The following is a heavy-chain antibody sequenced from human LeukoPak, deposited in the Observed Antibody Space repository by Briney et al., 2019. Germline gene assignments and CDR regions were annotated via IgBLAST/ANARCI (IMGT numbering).Heavy chain of an antibody. Sequence: SVKVSYKASGYTFTGCYMHWVRQAPGQGLEWMGWINPNSGGTNYAQKFQGRVTMTRDTSISTAYMELSRLRSDDTAVYYCARDGSDCSVGSCYIWFDPWGQGTLATVSS. J-gene: IGHJ5*02. CDR1: GYTFTGCY. D-gene: IGHD2-15*01. V-gene: IGHV1-2*02. CDR3: ARDGSDCSVGSCYIWFDP. CDR2: INPNSGGT.